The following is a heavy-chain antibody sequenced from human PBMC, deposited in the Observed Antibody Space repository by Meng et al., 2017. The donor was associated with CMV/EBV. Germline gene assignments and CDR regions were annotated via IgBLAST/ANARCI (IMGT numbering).Heavy chain of an antibody. J-gene: IGHJ6*02. CDR3: ARVPGPWVMDV. CDR1: GFTFSSYW. V-gene: IGHV3-74*01. Sequence: GESLKISCAASGFTFSSYWIHWVRQAPGKGLVWVSRINSDGSSTSYADSVKGRFTISRDNAKNTLYLQMNSLRAEDTAVYYCARVPGPWVMDVWGQGTTVTVSS. CDR2: INSDGSST. D-gene: IGHD7-27*01.